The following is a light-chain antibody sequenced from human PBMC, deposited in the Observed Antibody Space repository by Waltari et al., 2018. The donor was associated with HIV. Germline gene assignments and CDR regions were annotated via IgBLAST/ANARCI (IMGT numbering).Light chain of an antibody. CDR1: QGITNS. V-gene: IGKV1-NL1*01. Sequence: DIQMTQSPSSLSASVGDRVTITCRASQGITNSLAWYQHQLGTAPKLLLYAASRLESGFSSRFSGSGSGTDFTLTISSLQPWDFATYYCQQYYSSSITFGQGTKLEIK. J-gene: IGKJ2*01. CDR2: AAS. CDR3: QQYYSSSIT.